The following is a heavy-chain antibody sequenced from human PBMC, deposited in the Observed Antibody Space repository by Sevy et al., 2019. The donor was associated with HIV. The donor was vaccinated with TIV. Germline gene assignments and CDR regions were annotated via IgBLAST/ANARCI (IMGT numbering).Heavy chain of an antibody. J-gene: IGHJ3*02. CDR2: ISYDGSNK. D-gene: IGHD3-3*01. Sequence: GGSLRLSCAASGFTFSSYAMHWVRQAPGKGLEWVAVISYDGSNKYYADSVKGRFTISRDNSKNTLYLQMNSLRAEDTAVYYCARENYYGSDAFDIWGQGTMVTVSS. CDR3: ARENYYGSDAFDI. CDR1: GFTFSSYA. V-gene: IGHV3-30*04.